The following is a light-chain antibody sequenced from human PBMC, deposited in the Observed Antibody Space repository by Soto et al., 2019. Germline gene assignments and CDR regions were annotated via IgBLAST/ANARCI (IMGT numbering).Light chain of an antibody. CDR3: GSITRSSTSV. J-gene: IGLJ1*01. Sequence: QSALSQPASVSGSPGQSITISCTGTSSDVGGFEYVSWYQHQPGKAPKLIIYDVTKRPSGVSNRFSGSKSGNTASLTISGIQAEDEGDYYGGSITRSSTSVCGTGTQLTVL. CDR2: DVT. V-gene: IGLV2-14*01. CDR1: SSDVGGFEY.